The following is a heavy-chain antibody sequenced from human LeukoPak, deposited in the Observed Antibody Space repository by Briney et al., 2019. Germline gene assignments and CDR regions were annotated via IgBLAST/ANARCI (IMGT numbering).Heavy chain of an antibody. CDR1: GGSISSGGYY. Sequence: SETLSLTCTVSGGSISSGGYYWSWIRQPPGKGLEWIGSIYYSGSTYYNPSLKSRVTISVDTSKNQFSLKLSSVTAADTAVYYCARHPAGGSGSYYYWGQGTLVTVSS. CDR2: IYYSGST. D-gene: IGHD1-26*01. V-gene: IGHV4-39*01. CDR3: ARHPAGGSGSYYY. J-gene: IGHJ4*02.